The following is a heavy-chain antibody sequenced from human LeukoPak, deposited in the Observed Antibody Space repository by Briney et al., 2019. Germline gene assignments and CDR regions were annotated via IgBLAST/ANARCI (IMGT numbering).Heavy chain of an antibody. CDR3: ARGGWNKFDY. J-gene: IGHJ4*02. V-gene: IGHV4-61*01. CDR2: IFYSGTT. CDR1: GGSISSGSYY. Sequence: KPSETLSLTCTVSGGSISSGSYYWSWIRQPPGKGLEWIGFIFYSGTTNYNPSLKSRVTISVDTSKNQHSLMLSSVTAADTAVCYCARGGWNKFDYWGQGPLDTVSS. D-gene: IGHD3-22*01.